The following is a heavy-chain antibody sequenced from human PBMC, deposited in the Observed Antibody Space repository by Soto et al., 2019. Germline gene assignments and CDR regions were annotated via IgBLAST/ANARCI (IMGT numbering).Heavy chain of an antibody. D-gene: IGHD1-26*01. CDR3: AKVITTDISYWYGMDV. CDR2: ISGSGTS. V-gene: IGHV3-23*01. Sequence: RLSCAASVFTFSSYPMVWVRHAPGKGLEAISRISGSGTSYYADSVKGRFTISRDNSENTLYLQMNDLRAEDTAIYYCAKVITTDISYWYGMDVWGQGTTVTVSS. J-gene: IGHJ6*02. CDR1: VFTFSSYP.